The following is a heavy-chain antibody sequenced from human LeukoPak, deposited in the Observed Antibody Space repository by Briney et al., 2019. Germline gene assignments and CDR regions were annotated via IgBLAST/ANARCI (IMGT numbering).Heavy chain of an antibody. J-gene: IGHJ3*02. Sequence: ASVKVSCKASGYTFTSYAMHWVRQAPGQRLEWMGWINAGNGNTKYSQKFQGRVTITRDTSTSTAYMELRSLRSDDTAVYYCARPSTVVTSGAFDIWGQGTMVTVSS. D-gene: IGHD4-23*01. CDR3: ARPSTVVTSGAFDI. CDR1: GYTFTSYA. CDR2: INAGNGNT. V-gene: IGHV1-3*01.